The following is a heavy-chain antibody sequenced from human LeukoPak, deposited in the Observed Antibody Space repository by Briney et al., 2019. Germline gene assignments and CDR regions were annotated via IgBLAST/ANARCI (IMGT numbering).Heavy chain of an antibody. CDR3: AKGKSSGSSLSPFDY. J-gene: IGHJ4*02. D-gene: IGHD1-26*01. Sequence: SETLSLTCTVSGGSISSYYWSWIRQPPGKGLEWIGYIYYSGSTYYNPSLKSRVTISVDTSKNQFSLKLSSVTAADTAVYYCAKGKSSGSSLSPFDYWGQGTLVTVSS. V-gene: IGHV4-59*12. CDR1: GGSISSYY. CDR2: IYYSGST.